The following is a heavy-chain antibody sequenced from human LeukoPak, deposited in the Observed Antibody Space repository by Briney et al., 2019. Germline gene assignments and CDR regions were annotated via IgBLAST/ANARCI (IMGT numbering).Heavy chain of an antibody. D-gene: IGHD1-26*01. J-gene: IGHJ4*02. Sequence: GGSLRLSCAASGFTFSSYSMNWVRQAPGKGLEWVSSISSSSSYIYYADSVKGRFTISRDNAKNSLYLQMNSLRVEDTALYYCTTGGAVVGPTHLYLDYWGQGTLVTVSS. V-gene: IGHV3-21*04. CDR2: ISSSSSYI. CDR3: TTGGAVVGPTHLYLDY. CDR1: GFTFSSYS.